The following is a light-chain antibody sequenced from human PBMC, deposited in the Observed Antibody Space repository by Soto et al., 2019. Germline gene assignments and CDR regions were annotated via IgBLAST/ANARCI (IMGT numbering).Light chain of an antibody. CDR1: LGINNY. CDR2: DAV. Sequence: DIPMTQSPSAMSASVGDRVIISCRASLGINNYLVWFQQKPGKVPKRLIYDAVSLQSGVPSRFSGSGSGTEFTLTINSLQPEDFATYFCLQQQSYPYTFGQGTKLEIK. V-gene: IGKV1-17*03. CDR3: LQQQSYPYT. J-gene: IGKJ2*01.